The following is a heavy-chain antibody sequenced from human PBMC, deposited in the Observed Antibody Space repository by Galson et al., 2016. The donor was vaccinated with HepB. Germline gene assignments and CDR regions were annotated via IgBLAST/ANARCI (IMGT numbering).Heavy chain of an antibody. CDR1: GGSINTGDYS. Sequence: TLSLTCVVSGGSINTGDYSWSWIRQSPGKGLEWIGYIYEGGSTDYNPSLKSRVTISVDWSKNQLSLKLSSVTAADTAVYYCAGRMTILGVVGGSWGMDVWGQGTTVTVS. CDR3: AGRMTILGVVGGSWGMDV. V-gene: IGHV4-30-2*06. D-gene: IGHD3-3*01. CDR2: IYEGGST. J-gene: IGHJ6*02.